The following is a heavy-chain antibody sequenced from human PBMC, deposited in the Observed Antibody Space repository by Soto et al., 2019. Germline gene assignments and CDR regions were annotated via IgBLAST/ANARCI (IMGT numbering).Heavy chain of an antibody. Sequence: GGSLRLSCAASGFTFSSYAMSWVRQAPGKGLEWISAVSGSGGSTYYADSVKGRFTISRDNSKDTLYLQMNSLRVEDTAVYYCTRDRGYPDSFDLWGQGTMDTVSS. CDR3: TRDRGYPDSFDL. V-gene: IGHV3-23*01. D-gene: IGHD3-10*01. J-gene: IGHJ3*01. CDR1: GFTFSSYA. CDR2: VSGSGGST.